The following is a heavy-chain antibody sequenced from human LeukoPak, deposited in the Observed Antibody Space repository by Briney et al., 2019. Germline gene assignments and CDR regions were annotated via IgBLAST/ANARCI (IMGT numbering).Heavy chain of an antibody. V-gene: IGHV4-39*01. CDR2: IYYSGST. CDR3: ARRYQLLYFDY. D-gene: IGHD2-2*01. CDR1: GGSLSSSSYY. J-gene: IGHJ4*02. Sequence: SSETLSLTCTVSGGSLSSSSYYWGWIRQPPGKGLEWIGSIYYSGSTYYNSSLKSRVTISVDTSKNQFSLKLSSVTAADTAVYYCARRYQLLYFDYWGQGTLVTVSS.